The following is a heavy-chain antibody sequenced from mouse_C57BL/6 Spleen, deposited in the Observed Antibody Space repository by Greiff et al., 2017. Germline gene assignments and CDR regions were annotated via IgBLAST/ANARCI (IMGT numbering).Heavy chain of an antibody. CDR3: ARRRANCDVGFAY. D-gene: IGHD4-1*01. CDR1: GYAFSSYW. J-gene: IGHJ3*01. Sequence: QVQLQQSGAELVKPGASVKISCKASGYAFSSYWMNWVKQRPGKGLEWIGQIYPGDGDTNYNGKFKGKATLTADKSSSTAYMQLSSLTSEDSAVYFCARRRANCDVGFAYWGQGTLVTVSA. CDR2: IYPGDGDT. V-gene: IGHV1-80*01.